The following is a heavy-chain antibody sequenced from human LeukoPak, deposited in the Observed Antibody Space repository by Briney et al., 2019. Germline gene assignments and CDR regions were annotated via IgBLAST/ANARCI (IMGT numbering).Heavy chain of an antibody. CDR2: LYTSGST. V-gene: IGHV4-61*02. CDR1: GGSISSGSFY. Sequence: SETLSLTCTVSGGSISSGSFYWSWIRQPAGKGLEWIGRLYTSGSTNYSPSPKSRVTISVETSKNQFSLKLSSVTAADTAVYYCARDSAGGPDYWGQGTLVTVSS. D-gene: IGHD6-13*01. J-gene: IGHJ4*02. CDR3: ARDSAGGPDY.